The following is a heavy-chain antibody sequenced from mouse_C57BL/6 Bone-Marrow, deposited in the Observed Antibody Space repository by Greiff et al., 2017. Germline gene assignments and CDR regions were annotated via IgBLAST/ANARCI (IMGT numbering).Heavy chain of an antibody. J-gene: IGHJ2*01. D-gene: IGHD1-1*01. CDR1: GFTFSDYY. CDR3: ARVLITTPFDY. Sequence: EVKLMESEGGLVQPGSSMKLSCTASGFTFSDYYMAWVRQVPEKGLEWVANINYDGSSTYYLDSLKSRFIISRDNAKNILYLQMSSLKSEDTATYYCARVLITTPFDYWGQGTTLTVSS. V-gene: IGHV5-16*01. CDR2: INYDGSST.